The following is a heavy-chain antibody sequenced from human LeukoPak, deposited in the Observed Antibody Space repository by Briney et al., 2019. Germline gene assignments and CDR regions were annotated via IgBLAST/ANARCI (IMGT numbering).Heavy chain of an antibody. Sequence: PGGSLRLSCATSGYTFSNAWMSWVRQAPGKGLEWVSAISGSGGSTYYADSVKGRFTISRDNSKNTLYLQMNSLRAEDTAVYYCAKVTSSRSVWPGYFDYWGQGTLVTVSS. J-gene: IGHJ4*02. D-gene: IGHD2-8*01. CDR1: GYTFSNAW. CDR2: ISGSGGST. V-gene: IGHV3-23*01. CDR3: AKVTSSRSVWPGYFDY.